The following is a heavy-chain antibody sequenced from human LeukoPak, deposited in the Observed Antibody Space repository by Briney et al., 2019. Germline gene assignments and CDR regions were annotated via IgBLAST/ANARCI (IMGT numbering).Heavy chain of an antibody. V-gene: IGHV3-21*06. CDR2: ISSSSSYI. D-gene: IGHD3-22*01. CDR3: ARLADYDSSGYFDY. J-gene: IGHJ4*02. Sequence: GGSLRLSCAASGFTFSSYSMNWVRQAPGKGLEWVSSISSSSSYIYYADSVKGRFTISRDNAKNSLYLQMNSLRGEDTAVYYCARLADYDSSGYFDYWGQGTLVTVSS. CDR1: GFTFSSYS.